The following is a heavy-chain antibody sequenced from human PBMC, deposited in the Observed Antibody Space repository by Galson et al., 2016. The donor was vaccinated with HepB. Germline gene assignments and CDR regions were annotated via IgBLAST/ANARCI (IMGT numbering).Heavy chain of an antibody. D-gene: IGHD3-10*01. J-gene: IGHJ2*01. CDR3: ATVGRGIGWYFDF. CDR2: TSRSGDTR. Sequence: LRLSCAASGFTFSDYFMSWIRQAPGKGLEWVSCTSRSGDTRYYADSVKGRFTISRDNAKNSLYLQMNSLRAEDTAVYYCATVGRGIGWYFDFWGRGTLVTVSS. V-gene: IGHV3-11*01. CDR1: GFTFSDYF.